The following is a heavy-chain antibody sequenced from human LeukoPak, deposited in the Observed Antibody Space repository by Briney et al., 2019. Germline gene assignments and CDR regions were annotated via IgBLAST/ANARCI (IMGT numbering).Heavy chain of an antibody. Sequence: ASVKVSCKASRYTFTGYYMHWVRQAPRQGLEWMGWINPNSGGTNYAQKFQGRVTMTRDTSISTAYMELSRLRSDDTAVYYCARASWIAARQSQFDYWGQGTLVTVSS. CDR2: INPNSGGT. D-gene: IGHD6-6*01. V-gene: IGHV1-2*02. J-gene: IGHJ4*02. CDR3: ARASWIAARQSQFDY. CDR1: RYTFTGYY.